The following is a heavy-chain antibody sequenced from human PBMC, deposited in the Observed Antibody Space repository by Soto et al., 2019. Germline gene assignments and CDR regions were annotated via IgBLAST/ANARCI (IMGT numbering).Heavy chain of an antibody. CDR3: AKAYSTSWYPEYFQH. CDR2: IKQDGSEK. CDR1: GFTFSSYW. D-gene: IGHD6-13*01. V-gene: IGHV3-7*01. Sequence: EVQLVESGGGLVQPGGSLRLSCAASGFTFSSYWMSWVRQAPGKGLEWVANIKQDGSEKYYVDSVKGRFTISRDNAKNSLYLQMNSLRAEDTAVYYCAKAYSTSWYPEYFQHWGQGTLVTVSS. J-gene: IGHJ1*01.